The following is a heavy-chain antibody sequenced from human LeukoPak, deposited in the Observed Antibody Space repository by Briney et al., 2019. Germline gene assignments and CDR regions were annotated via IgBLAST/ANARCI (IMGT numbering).Heavy chain of an antibody. CDR2: IYYSGST. D-gene: IGHD6-13*01. J-gene: IGHJ1*01. Sequence: SETLSLTCTVSGGSISSYYWSWIRQPPGKGLEWIGYIYYSGSTNYNPSLKSRVTISVETSKNQFSLKLSSVTAADTAVYYCARGYSSSWYSNEYFQHWGQGTLVTVSS. CDR3: ARGYSSSWYSNEYFQH. V-gene: IGHV4-59*01. CDR1: GGSISSYY.